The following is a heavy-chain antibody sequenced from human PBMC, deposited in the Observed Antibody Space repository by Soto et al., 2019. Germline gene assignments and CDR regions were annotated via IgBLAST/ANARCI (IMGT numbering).Heavy chain of an antibody. J-gene: IGHJ5*02. V-gene: IGHV1-69*06. CDR1: GGTFSSYA. CDR2: IIPIFGTA. CDR3: ARKFVMVRGRGWFDP. Sequence: QVQLVQSGAEVKKPGSSVKVSCKASGGTFSSYAISCVRQAPGQGLEWMGGIIPIFGTANYEQKFQGRVTIAADKSTSTAYMELSSVRSADTAVYYCARKFVMVRGRGWFDPWGPGTLVTVSS. D-gene: IGHD3-10*01.